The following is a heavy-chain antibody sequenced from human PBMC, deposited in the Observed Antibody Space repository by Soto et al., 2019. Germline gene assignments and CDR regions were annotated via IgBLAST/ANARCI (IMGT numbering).Heavy chain of an antibody. CDR1: GGSISSYY. V-gene: IGHV4-59*01. Sequence: SETLSLTCTVSGGSISSYYWSWIRQPPGKGLEWIGYIYYSGSTNYNPSLKSRVTISVDTSKNQFSLKLSSVTAADTAVYYCARGRAGSIDYWGQGTLVTVSS. CDR2: IYYSGST. J-gene: IGHJ4*02. CDR3: ARGRAGSIDY.